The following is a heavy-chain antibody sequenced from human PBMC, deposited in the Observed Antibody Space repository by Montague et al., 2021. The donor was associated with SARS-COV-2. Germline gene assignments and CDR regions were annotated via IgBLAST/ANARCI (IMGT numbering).Heavy chain of an antibody. Sequence: CAISGDSVSSYSAAWNWIRQSPSIGLEWLGRTYYMSKWYNDYALSVKSRITINPDTSKNHFSLQLNSVTPEDTAIYYCARGVYYDGSGYYSFDYWGQGTLVTVSS. D-gene: IGHD3-22*01. J-gene: IGHJ4*02. CDR1: GDSVSSYSAA. CDR3: ARGVYYDGSGYYSFDY. V-gene: IGHV6-1*01. CDR2: TYYMSKWYN.